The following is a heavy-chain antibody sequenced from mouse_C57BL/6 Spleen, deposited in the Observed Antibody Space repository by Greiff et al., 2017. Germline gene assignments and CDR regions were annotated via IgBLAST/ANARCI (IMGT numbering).Heavy chain of an antibody. CDR1: GYTFTSYW. Sequence: QVQLQQPGTELVKPGASVQLSCKASGYTFTSYWMHWVKQRPGQGLEWIGNINPSNGGTNYNEKFKSKATLTVDKSSSTAYMQLSSLTSEDSAVYYCARGGPGNSGAMDYWGQGTSVTVSS. V-gene: IGHV1-53*01. CDR2: INPSNGGT. D-gene: IGHD2-1*01. J-gene: IGHJ4*01. CDR3: ARGGPGNSGAMDY.